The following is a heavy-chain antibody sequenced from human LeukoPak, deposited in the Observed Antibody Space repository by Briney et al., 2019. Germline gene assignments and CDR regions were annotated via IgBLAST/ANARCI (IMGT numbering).Heavy chain of an antibody. CDR2: INPSGGST. D-gene: IGHD3-22*01. J-gene: IGHJ6*02. V-gene: IGHV1-46*01. CDR3: ASELHYYDSSGYYSGYYYGMDV. CDR1: GYTFTSYY. Sequence: GASVKVSCKASGYTFTSYYMHWVRQAPGQGLEWMGIINPSGGSTSYAQKFQGRVTMTRDTSTSTVYMELSSLRSEDTVVYYCASELHYYDSSGYYSGYYYGMDVWGQGTTVTVSS.